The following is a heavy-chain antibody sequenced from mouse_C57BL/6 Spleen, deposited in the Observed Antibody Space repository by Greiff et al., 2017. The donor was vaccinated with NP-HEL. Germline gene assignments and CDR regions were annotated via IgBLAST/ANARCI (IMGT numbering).Heavy chain of an antibody. V-gene: IGHV1-53*01. CDR1: GYTFTSYW. CDR2: INPNNGGT. J-gene: IGHJ2*01. Sequence: QVQLQQPGTELVKPGASVKLSCKASGYTFTSYWMHWVKQRPGQGLEWIGNINPNNGGTSYNQKFKGKATLTVDKSSSTAYMELRSLTSEDSAVYYCARWGAPTFYFDYWGQGTTLTVSS. D-gene: IGHD3-1*01. CDR3: ARWGAPTFYFDY.